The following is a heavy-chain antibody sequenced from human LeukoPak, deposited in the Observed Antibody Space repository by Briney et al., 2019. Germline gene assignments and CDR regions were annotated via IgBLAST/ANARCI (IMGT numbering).Heavy chain of an antibody. CDR3: ASLNDYGDYG. CDR2: IYYSGST. V-gene: IGHV4-39*01. CDR1: GGSISSSSYY. J-gene: IGHJ4*02. D-gene: IGHD4-17*01. Sequence: SETLSLTCTVSGGSISSSSYYWGWIRQPPGKGLEWIGSIYYSGSTYYNPSLKSRVTISVDTSKNQFSLKLSSVTAADTAVYYCASLNDYGDYGWGLGTLVTVAS.